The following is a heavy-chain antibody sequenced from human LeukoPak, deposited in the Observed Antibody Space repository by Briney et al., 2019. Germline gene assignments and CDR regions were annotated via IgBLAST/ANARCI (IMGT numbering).Heavy chain of an antibody. CDR2: ISSSGSTI. CDR3: AREPGGWIVPAAIERSYYYGMDV. Sequence: GGSLRPSCAASGFTFSDYYMSWIRQAPGKGLEWVSYISSSGSTIYYADSVKGRFTISRDNAKNSLYLQMNSLRAEDTAVYYCAREPGGWIVPAAIERSYYYGMDVWGQGTTVTVSS. J-gene: IGHJ6*02. V-gene: IGHV3-11*01. CDR1: GFTFSDYY. D-gene: IGHD2-2*01.